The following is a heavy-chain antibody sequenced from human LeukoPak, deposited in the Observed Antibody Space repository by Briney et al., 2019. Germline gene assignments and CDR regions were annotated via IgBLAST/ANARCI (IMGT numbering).Heavy chain of an antibody. Sequence: PGGSLRLSCAASGFTFSSYAMSWVRQASGKGLGWVSAISGSGGSTYYADSVKGRFTISRDNSKNTLYLQMNSLRAEDTAVYYCAKLSGESPSPFARDQYYFDYWGQGTLVTVSS. CDR3: AKLSGESPSPFARDQYYFDY. J-gene: IGHJ4*02. CDR2: ISGSGGST. V-gene: IGHV3-23*01. CDR1: GFTFSSYA. D-gene: IGHD3-10*01.